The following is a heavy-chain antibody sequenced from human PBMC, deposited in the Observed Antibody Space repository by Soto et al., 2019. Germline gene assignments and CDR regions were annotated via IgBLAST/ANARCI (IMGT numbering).Heavy chain of an antibody. Sequence: QVQLVQSGAEVKKPGSSVKVSCKASGGTFSSYAISWVRQAPGQGLEWMGGIIPLFGTANYAQKFQGRVTITADESTSTAYMELSSLRSEDTAVYYCAPIHPWGYDISGYSWFAPWGQGTLVTVSS. J-gene: IGHJ5*02. CDR3: APIHPWGYDISGYSWFAP. CDR2: IIPLFGTA. CDR1: GGTFSSYA. V-gene: IGHV1-69*01. D-gene: IGHD3-22*01.